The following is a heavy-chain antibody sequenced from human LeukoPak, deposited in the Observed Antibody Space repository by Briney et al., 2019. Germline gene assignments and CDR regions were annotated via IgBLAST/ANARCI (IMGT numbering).Heavy chain of an antibody. CDR1: GGSFSGYY. CDR3: ASRLWFGESYPYFDY. J-gene: IGHJ4*02. D-gene: IGHD3-10*01. V-gene: IGHV4-34*01. CDR2: INHSGST. Sequence: SETLSLTCAVYGGSFSGYYWSWIRQPPGKGLEWIGEINHSGSTNYNPSLKSRVTISVDTSKNQFSLKLSSVTAADTAVYYCASRLWFGESYPYFDYWGQGTLVTVSS.